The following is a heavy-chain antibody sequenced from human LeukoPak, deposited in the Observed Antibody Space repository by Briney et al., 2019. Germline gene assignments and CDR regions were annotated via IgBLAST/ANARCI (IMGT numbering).Heavy chain of an antibody. CDR1: GYSFTSYW. CDR3: ARLSCDGDCYSGRAFDY. D-gene: IGHD2-21*01. V-gene: IGHV5-51*01. J-gene: IGHJ4*02. Sequence: GESLKISCKGSGYSFTSYWIGWVRQMPGKGLEWMGIIYPGDSDTRYSPSFQGQVTISADKSISTAYLQWSSLKASDTAMYYCARLSCDGDCYSGRAFDYWGQGTLVTVSS. CDR2: IYPGDSDT.